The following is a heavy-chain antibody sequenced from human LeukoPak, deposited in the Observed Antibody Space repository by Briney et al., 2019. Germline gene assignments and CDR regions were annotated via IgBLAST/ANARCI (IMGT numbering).Heavy chain of an antibody. D-gene: IGHD3-22*01. J-gene: IGHJ4*02. V-gene: IGHV4-4*02. CDR2: IYHSGST. CDR3: TRRAYYYDNSGYYLFDY. CDR1: GGSVSSSNW. Sequence: PSGTLSLTCAVSGGSVSSSNWWSWVRQPPGKGLEWIGEIYHSGSTNYNPSLMSRVTISVDKSKNQFSLKLNSVTAADTATYFCTRRAYYYDNSGYYLFDYWGQGTLVTVSS.